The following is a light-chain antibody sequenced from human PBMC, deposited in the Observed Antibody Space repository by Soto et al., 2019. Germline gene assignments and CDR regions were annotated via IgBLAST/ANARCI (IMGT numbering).Light chain of an antibody. CDR3: QQFSSYPLT. CDR1: QSVRSN. Sequence: IVKLQSPAAVCVSPGERATSFCRASQSVRSNLAWYQQKPGQAPRLLIYGASTRATSIPARFIGSGSGTEFTLTISSLQSEDFAVYYCQQFSSYPLTLGGGTKVDI. CDR2: GAS. J-gene: IGKJ4*01. V-gene: IGKV3-15*01.